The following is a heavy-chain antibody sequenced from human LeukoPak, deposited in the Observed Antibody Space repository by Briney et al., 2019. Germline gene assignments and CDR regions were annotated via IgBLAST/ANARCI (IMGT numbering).Heavy chain of an antibody. CDR1: GFTFSSYG. CDR2: ISHDGSNE. CDR3: ARVWTYYDSSGYDY. J-gene: IGHJ4*02. Sequence: GGSLRLSCEASGFTFSSYGMHWVRRAPGKGLEWMTVISHDGSNEYYIDSVKGRFTISRDNSKSTLYLQMNSLRVEDTAVYYCARVWTYYDSSGYDYWGQGTLVTVSS. V-gene: IGHV3-30*03. D-gene: IGHD3-22*01.